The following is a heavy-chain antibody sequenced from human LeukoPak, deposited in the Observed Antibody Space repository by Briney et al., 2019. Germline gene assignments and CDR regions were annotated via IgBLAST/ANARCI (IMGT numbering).Heavy chain of an antibody. Sequence: TPSETLSLTCAVSGYSISSGYYWGWIRQPPGQGLEWIGSIYHSGSTYYNPSLKSRVTISVDTSKNQFSLKLSSVTAADTAVYYCASHKTPEYSSSDNWFDPWGQGTLVTVSS. J-gene: IGHJ5*02. D-gene: IGHD6-6*01. CDR1: GYSISSGYY. V-gene: IGHV4-38-2*01. CDR2: IYHSGST. CDR3: ASHKTPEYSSSDNWFDP.